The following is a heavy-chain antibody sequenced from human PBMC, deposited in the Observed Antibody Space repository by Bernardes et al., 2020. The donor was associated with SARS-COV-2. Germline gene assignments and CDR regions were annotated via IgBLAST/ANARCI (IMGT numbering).Heavy chain of an antibody. CDR2: IYYSGST. CDR3: ARQAPLRFLEWLHHTPYYYMDV. V-gene: IGHV4-59*08. Sequence: SETLSLTCTVSGGSISSYYWSWIRQPPGKGLEWIGYIYYSGSTNYNPSLKSRVTISVDTSKNQFSLKLSSVTAADTAVYYCARQAPLRFLEWLHHTPYYYMDVWGKGTTVTVSS. D-gene: IGHD3-3*01. J-gene: IGHJ6*03. CDR1: GGSISSYY.